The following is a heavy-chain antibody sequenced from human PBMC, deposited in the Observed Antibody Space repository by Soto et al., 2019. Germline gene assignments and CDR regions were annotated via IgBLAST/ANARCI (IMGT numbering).Heavy chain of an antibody. J-gene: IGHJ4*02. CDR1: GFTFSGYS. D-gene: IGHD6-19*01. V-gene: IGHV3-21*06. Sequence: RGSLRLSCVGSGFTFSGYSMAWVRQAPGRGLEWVASISSRSTNIDYADSVKGRFTISRDNAKNLVSLQMSSLRGEDTALYYCAKFTEPGYSSIWYYFEYWGQGTPVTVSS. CDR2: ISSRSTNI. CDR3: AKFTEPGYSSIWYYFEY.